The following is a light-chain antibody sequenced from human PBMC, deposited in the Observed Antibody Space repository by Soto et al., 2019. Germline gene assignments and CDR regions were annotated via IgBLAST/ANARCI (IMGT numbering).Light chain of an antibody. CDR3: QQRSSWRVT. CDR1: QSVSSY. J-gene: IGKJ4*01. Sequence: EIVLTQFPATLSLSPGERATLSCRASQSVSSYLAWYQQKPGQAPRLLIYDASNRATGIPARFSGSVSGTDVTLTISSLQQEDCSVYYCQQRSSWRVTFGGGTKVDIK. CDR2: DAS. V-gene: IGKV3-11*01.